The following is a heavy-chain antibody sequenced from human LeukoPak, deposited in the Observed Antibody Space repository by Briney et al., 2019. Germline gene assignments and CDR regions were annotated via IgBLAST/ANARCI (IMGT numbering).Heavy chain of an antibody. CDR2: ISSSSSYI. CDR3: ARSRDSYYYMDV. Sequence: PGGSLRLSCAASGFTFSSYSMNWVRQAPGKGLEWVSSISSSSSYIYYADSVKGRFTISRDNAKNSLYLQMNSLRAEDTAVYYCARSRDSYYYMDVWGKGTTVTVSS. J-gene: IGHJ6*03. V-gene: IGHV3-21*01. CDR1: GFTFSSYS.